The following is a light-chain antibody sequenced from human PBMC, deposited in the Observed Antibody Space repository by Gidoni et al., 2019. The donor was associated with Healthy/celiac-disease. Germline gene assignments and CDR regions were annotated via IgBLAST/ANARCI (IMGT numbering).Light chain of an antibody. CDR1: QSVSSN. J-gene: IGKJ1*01. CDR2: GAS. V-gene: IGKV3-15*01. CDR3: QQYNNWLTWT. Sequence: EIVMTQSPATLSVSPGETATRSCRASQSVSSNLAWYQQKPGQAPRPLIDGASHKATGIPARFSGSGSGTEFTLTISSLQSEDFAVYYCQQYNNWLTWTFGQGTKVEIK.